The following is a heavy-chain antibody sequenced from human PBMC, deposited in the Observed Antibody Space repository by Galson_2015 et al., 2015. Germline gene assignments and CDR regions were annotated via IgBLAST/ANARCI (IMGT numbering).Heavy chain of an antibody. Sequence: SLRLSCAASGFSVSSNYMSWVRQAPGKGLEWVSVIYSGGDTYYADSVKGRFTISRDNSKNSLFLQMNSLRAEDTAVYYCASSSSSYSSSLATDYWGQETLVTVSS. CDR3: ASSSSSYSSSLATDY. CDR1: GFSVSSNY. CDR2: IYSGGDT. J-gene: IGHJ4*02. D-gene: IGHD6-6*01. V-gene: IGHV3-53*01.